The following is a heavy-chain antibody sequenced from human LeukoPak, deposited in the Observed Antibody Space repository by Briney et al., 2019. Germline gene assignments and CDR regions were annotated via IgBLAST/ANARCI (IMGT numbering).Heavy chain of an antibody. V-gene: IGHV1-46*01. Sequence: ASVKVSCKAPGYTFTSYYMHWVRQAPGQGLEWMGIINPSGGSTGYAQKFQGRVTMTRDTSTSTVYMELSSLRSEDTAVYYCAREGGTTVTTGNWFDPWGQGTLVTVSS. J-gene: IGHJ5*02. CDR3: AREGGTTVTTGNWFDP. CDR1: GYTFTSYY. D-gene: IGHD4-17*01. CDR2: INPSGGST.